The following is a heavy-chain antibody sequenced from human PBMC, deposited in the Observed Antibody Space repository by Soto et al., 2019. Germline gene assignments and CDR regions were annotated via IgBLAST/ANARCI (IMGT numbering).Heavy chain of an antibody. V-gene: IGHV3-23*01. D-gene: IGHD3-22*01. CDR3: AKGGSNYYDSSGYYPFDY. CDR1: GFTFSSYA. CDR2: ISGSGGST. Sequence: EVQLLESGGGLVQPGGSLRLSCAASGFTFSSYAMSWVRQAPGKGLEWVSAISGSGGSTYYADSVKGRFTISRDNSKNTLYLQMNSLRAEDTAVYYCAKGGSNYYDSSGYYPFDYWGQGTLVTVSS. J-gene: IGHJ4*02.